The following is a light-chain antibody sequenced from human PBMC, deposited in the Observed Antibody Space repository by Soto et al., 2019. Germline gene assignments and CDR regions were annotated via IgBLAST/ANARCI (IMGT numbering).Light chain of an antibody. J-gene: IGLJ3*02. CDR1: SSDVGSYNL. CDR3: CSYAGSSTGV. CDR2: EGS. V-gene: IGLV2-23*01. Sequence: QSVLTQPASVSGSPGQSITISCTGTSSDVGSYNLVSWYQQHPGKAPKLMIYEGSKRPSGVSNRFSGSKSGNTASLTISGLQAEDEGDYYCCSYAGSSTGVFGGGTQLTVL.